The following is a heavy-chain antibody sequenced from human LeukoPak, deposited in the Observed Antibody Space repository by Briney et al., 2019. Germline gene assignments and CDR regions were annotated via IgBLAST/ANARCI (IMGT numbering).Heavy chain of an antibody. CDR3: ARGWDPAYYYFDY. CDR2: IIPILGIA. V-gene: IGHV1-69*04. D-gene: IGHD3-16*01. CDR1: GGTFSSYA. J-gene: IGHJ4*02. Sequence: ASVKVSCKASGGTFSSYAISWVRQAPGQGLEWMGRIIPILGIANYAQKFQGRVTITADKSTSTAYMELSSLRSEDTAVYYCARGWDPAYYYFDYWGQGTLVTVSS.